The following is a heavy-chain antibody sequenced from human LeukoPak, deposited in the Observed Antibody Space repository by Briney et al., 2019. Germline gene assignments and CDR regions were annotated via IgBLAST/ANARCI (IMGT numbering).Heavy chain of an antibody. CDR2: INHSGST. D-gene: IGHD2-15*01. CDR3: ARGPGCSGGSCYPRYYYYGMDV. J-gene: IGHJ6*04. CDR1: GRSLSGYY. V-gene: IGHV4-34*01. Sequence: SETLSLTCAVYGRSLSGYYWSWIRQPPGKGLEWIGEINHSGSTNYNPSLKSRVTISVDTSKNQFSLKLSSVTAADTAVYYCARGPGCSGGSCYPRYYYYGMDVWGKGTTVTVSS.